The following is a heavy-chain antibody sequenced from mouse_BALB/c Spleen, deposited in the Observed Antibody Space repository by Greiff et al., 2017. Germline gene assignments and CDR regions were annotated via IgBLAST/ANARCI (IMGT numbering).Heavy chain of an antibody. V-gene: IGHV6-6*02. J-gene: IGHJ2*01. Sequence: DVQLQESGGGLVQPGGSMKLSCVASGFTFSNYWMNWVRQSPEKGLEWVAEIRLKSNNYATHYAESVKGRFTISRDDSKSSVYLQMNNVRAEDTGIYYCTSGTTVYFDYWGQGTTLTVSS. CDR3: TSGTTVYFDY. CDR1: GFTFSNYW. CDR2: IRLKSNNYAT. D-gene: IGHD1-1*01.